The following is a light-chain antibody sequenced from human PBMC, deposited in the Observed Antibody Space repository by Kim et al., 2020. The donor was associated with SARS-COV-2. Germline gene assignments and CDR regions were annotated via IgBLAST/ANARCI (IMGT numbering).Light chain of an antibody. Sequence: EIVLTQSPATLSLSPGERATLSCRASQTVSSYLAWYQQKPGQPPRLLIYDASNRATGIPARFSGSGSGTDFTLTISSLEAEDFAVYYCQHRRNWPLTFGGGTKVDIK. J-gene: IGKJ4*01. CDR3: QHRRNWPLT. CDR1: QTVSSY. V-gene: IGKV3-11*01. CDR2: DAS.